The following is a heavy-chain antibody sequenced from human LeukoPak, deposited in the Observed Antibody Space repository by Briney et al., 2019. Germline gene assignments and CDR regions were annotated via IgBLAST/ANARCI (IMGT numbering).Heavy chain of an antibody. CDR2: ISPILGIA. V-gene: IGHV1-69*04. D-gene: IGHD1-1*01. Sequence: ASVKVSCKASGGTFSSYAISWVRQAPGQGLEWMGRISPILGIANYAQTFPGRVTITADKSTRTAYMEMSSLRSEDTAVYYCGRDNRGLERLNYFDYWGQGTLVTVSS. J-gene: IGHJ4*02. CDR1: GGTFSSYA. CDR3: GRDNRGLERLNYFDY.